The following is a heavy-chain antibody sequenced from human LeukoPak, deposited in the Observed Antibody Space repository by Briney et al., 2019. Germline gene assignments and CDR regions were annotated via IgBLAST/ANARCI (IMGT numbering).Heavy chain of an antibody. CDR1: GFTFSSYG. V-gene: IGHV3-33*01. Sequence: GGSLRLSCAASGFTFSSYGMHWVRQAPGNGLEWVAVTWYDGSNKYYADSVKGRFTVSRDNSKNTLYLQMNSLRAEDTAVYYCARDRGAQSYFDYWGQGTLVTVSS. CDR3: ARDRGAQSYFDY. J-gene: IGHJ4*03. D-gene: IGHD3-10*01. CDR2: TWYDGSNK.